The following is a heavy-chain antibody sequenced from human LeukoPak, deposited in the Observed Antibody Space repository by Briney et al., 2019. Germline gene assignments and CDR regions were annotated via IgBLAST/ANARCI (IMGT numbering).Heavy chain of an antibody. J-gene: IGHJ6*03. CDR1: GFTFSSYE. Sequence: GGSLRLSCAASGFTFSSYEMNWVRQAPGKGLEWVSYISSSGSTIYYADSVKGRFTISRDNAKNSLYLQMNSLRAEDTAVYYCASLGGSYMDVWGKGTTVTVSS. D-gene: IGHD1-26*01. CDR3: ASLGGSYMDV. V-gene: IGHV3-48*03. CDR2: ISSSGSTI.